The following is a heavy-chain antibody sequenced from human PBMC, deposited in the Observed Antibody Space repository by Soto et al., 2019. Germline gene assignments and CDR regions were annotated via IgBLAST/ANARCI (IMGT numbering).Heavy chain of an antibody. J-gene: IGHJ4*02. CDR1: GDSISSGGYY. D-gene: IGHD5-18*01. CDR3: ARTPSPGTAFDY. CDR2: IYYSGNA. V-gene: IGHV4-31*03. Sequence: SETLSLTCTVSGDSISSGGYYWSWIRQQSGKGLQWIGYIYYSGNAYYNPSLKSRVTISVDTSKNQFSLKLSSVTAADTAVYFCARTPSPGTAFDYWGQGTLVTVSS.